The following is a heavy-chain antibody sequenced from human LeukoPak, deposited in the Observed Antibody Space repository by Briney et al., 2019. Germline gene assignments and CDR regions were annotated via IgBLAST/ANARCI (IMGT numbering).Heavy chain of an antibody. CDR3: ARVLGVSSSWYRGYYYYYMDV. V-gene: IGHV3-9*01. CDR1: GFTFDDYA. Sequence: PGGSLRLSCAASGFTFDDYAMHWVRQAPGKGLEWVSGISWNSGSIGYADSVKGRFTISRDNAKNSLYLQMNSLRSEDTAVYYCARVLGVSSSWYRGYYYYYMDVWGKGTTVTVSS. D-gene: IGHD6-13*01. CDR2: ISWNSGSI. J-gene: IGHJ6*03.